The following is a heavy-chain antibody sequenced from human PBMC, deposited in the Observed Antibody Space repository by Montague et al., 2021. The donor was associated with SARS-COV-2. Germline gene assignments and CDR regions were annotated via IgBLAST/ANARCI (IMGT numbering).Heavy chain of an antibody. CDR3: ARAYCGGDCYSYWYFDL. CDR1: GGSVSSHIAT. CDR2: TYYRSKWYN. J-gene: IGHJ2*01. V-gene: IGHV6-1*01. D-gene: IGHD2-21*02. Sequence: CAISGGSVSSHIATWNWIRQSPSRGLEWLGRTYYRSKWYNDYAVSVKSRVIINPDTSNNRISLQLNSVTPEDTAVYYCARAYCGGDCYSYWYFDLWGRGTLVTVSS.